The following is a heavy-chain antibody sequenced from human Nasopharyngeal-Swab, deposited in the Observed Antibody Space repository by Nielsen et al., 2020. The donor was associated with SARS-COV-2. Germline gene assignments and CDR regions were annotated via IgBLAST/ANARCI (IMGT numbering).Heavy chain of an antibody. J-gene: IGHJ3*02. V-gene: IGHV3-30*02. CDR2: IRYDGFNQ. CDR3: ARMGRGSYFGVMTAFDI. D-gene: IGHD3-10*01. CDR1: GFTFSSYG. Sequence: GGSLRLSCAASGFTFSSYGMHWVRQAPGKGLEWVAFIRYDGFNQHYADSVKGRFTISRDNSKNTLYLQMNSLRAEDTAVYYCARMGRGSYFGVMTAFDIWGQGTMVTVSS.